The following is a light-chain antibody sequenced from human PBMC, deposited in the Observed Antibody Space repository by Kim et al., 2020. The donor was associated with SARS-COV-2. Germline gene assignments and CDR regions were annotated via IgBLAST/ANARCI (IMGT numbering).Light chain of an antibody. V-gene: IGKV1-33*01. CDR1: QDISNY. Sequence: DIQMTQSPSSLSASVGARVTITCQARQDISNYLNWYQQKPGKAPKLLIYDASNLETGVPSRFSGSGSGTDFTFTISSLQPEDIATYYCQKYDNLPYTFGQGTKLEI. CDR3: QKYDNLPYT. CDR2: DAS. J-gene: IGKJ2*01.